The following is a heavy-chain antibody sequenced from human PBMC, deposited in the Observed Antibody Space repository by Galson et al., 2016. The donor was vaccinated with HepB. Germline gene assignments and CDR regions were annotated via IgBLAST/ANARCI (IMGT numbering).Heavy chain of an antibody. Sequence: SVKVSCKASGYSFSNYDFNWVRQAPGQGPEWMGWMNPNSGDTGYALKFEDRITMTRDPSITTAYMELSDLRSDDTAVYYCARSGFGTGVFFDYWGQGTLVTVSS. CDR2: MNPNSGDT. CDR3: ARSGFGTGVFFDY. D-gene: IGHD3/OR15-3a*01. CDR1: GYSFSNYD. J-gene: IGHJ4*02. V-gene: IGHV1-8*01.